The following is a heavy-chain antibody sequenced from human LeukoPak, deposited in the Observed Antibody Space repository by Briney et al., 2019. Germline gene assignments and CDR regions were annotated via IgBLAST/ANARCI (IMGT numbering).Heavy chain of an antibody. V-gene: IGHV1-69*13. CDR1: GYTFTSYG. D-gene: IGHD7-27*01. Sequence: SVKVSCKASGYTFTSYGISWVRQAPGQGLEWMGGITPIFGTANYAQKFQGRVTITADESTSTAYMELSSLRSEDTAVYYCARGSPGAYYYYYMDVWGKGATVTVSS. CDR3: ARGSPGAYYYYYMDV. J-gene: IGHJ6*03. CDR2: ITPIFGTA.